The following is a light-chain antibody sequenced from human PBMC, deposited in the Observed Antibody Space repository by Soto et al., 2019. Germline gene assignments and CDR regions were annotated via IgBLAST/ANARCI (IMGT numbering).Light chain of an antibody. Sequence: ETVMSQSPATLSVSPGERATLSCRASQSVSSNLAWYQQKPGQPPRLLIYGASNRATGIPDRFSGSGSGTDFTLTISRLEPEDFAVYHCHQYGNSPWTFGQGTKVDI. CDR1: QSVSSN. CDR3: HQYGNSPWT. J-gene: IGKJ1*01. V-gene: IGKV3-20*01. CDR2: GAS.